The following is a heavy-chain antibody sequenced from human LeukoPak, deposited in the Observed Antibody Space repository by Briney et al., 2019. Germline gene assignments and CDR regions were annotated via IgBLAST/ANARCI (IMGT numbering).Heavy chain of an antibody. J-gene: IGHJ4*02. CDR3: ARLYSFDY. Sequence: PSETLSLTCTVSGGSIRSSSYYWGWIRQPPGKGLEWIGSIYYSGSTYYNPSLKSRVTISVDTSKNQFSLRLSSVTAADTAVYYCARLYSFDYWGQGTLVTVSS. V-gene: IGHV4-39*01. D-gene: IGHD5-12*01. CDR2: IYYSGST. CDR1: GGSIRSSSYY.